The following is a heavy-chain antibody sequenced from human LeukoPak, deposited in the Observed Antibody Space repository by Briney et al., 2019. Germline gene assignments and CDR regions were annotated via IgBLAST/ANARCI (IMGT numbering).Heavy chain of an antibody. CDR3: ARQIASPGTAGFDF. V-gene: IGHV4-4*07. CDR1: GGSISSYY. Sequence: SETLSLTCTVSGGSISSYYWSWIRQPAGKGLGWIGRIYSTGSTNYNPSLKSRVTMSVDTSKNQFSLRLRSVTAADTAVYYCARQIASPGTAGFDFWGQGALVTVSS. CDR2: IYSTGST. D-gene: IGHD6-13*01. J-gene: IGHJ4*02.